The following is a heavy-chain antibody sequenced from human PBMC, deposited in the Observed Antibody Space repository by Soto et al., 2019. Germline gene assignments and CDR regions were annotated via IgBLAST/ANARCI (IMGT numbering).Heavy chain of an antibody. Sequence: QVQLQESGPGLVQPSGTLSLTCAVSGDSITGDNWWSWVRQPPGKGLEWIGEIHHSGATNYNPSLTSRVTISVAPSKYQFSMRLTSVPAAGTATCYGATQGFYRMGVWGRGTTVTVAS. CDR1: GDSITGDNW. V-gene: IGHV4-4*02. CDR3: ATQGFYRMGV. J-gene: IGHJ6*02. CDR2: IHHSGAT.